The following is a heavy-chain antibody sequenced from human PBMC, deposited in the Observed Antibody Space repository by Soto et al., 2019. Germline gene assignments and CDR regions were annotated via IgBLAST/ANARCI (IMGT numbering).Heavy chain of an antibody. CDR3: ARENCGGDCYASSSYGMDV. Sequence: GGSLRLSCAASGFTFSSYGMHRVRQAPGKGLEWVAVIWYDGSNKYYADSVKGRFTISRDNSKNTLYLQMNSLRAEDTAVYYCARENCGGDCYASSSYGMDVWGQGTTVTVSS. CDR1: GFTFSSYG. V-gene: IGHV3-33*01. D-gene: IGHD2-21*02. CDR2: IWYDGSNK. J-gene: IGHJ6*02.